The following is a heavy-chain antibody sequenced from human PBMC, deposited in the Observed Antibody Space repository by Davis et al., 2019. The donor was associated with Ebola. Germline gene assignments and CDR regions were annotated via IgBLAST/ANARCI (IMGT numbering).Heavy chain of an antibody. CDR2: INDSGST. CDR3: ARDLPRGIVVVVAATKFDY. V-gene: IGHV4-34*01. D-gene: IGHD2-15*01. Sequence: SETLSLTCAVYGGSFSGYYWSWIRQPPGKGLEWIGEINDSGSTNYNPSLKSRLSISVDKSKNQFSVKLSSVTAADTAVYYCARDLPRGIVVVVAATKFDYWGQGTLVTVSS. J-gene: IGHJ4*02. CDR1: GGSFSGYY.